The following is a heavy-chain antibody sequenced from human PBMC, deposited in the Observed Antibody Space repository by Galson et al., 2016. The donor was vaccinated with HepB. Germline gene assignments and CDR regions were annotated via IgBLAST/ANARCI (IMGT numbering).Heavy chain of an antibody. V-gene: IGHV2-70*01. CDR1: GFSLSTSGMR. D-gene: IGHD6-13*01. CDR3: ARIRYTNTWYSYYYGMDV. CDR2: IDGGGDK. Sequence: PALVKPTQTLTLTCTFSGFSLSTSGMRVIWIRQPPGKALEWLSLIDGGGDKYYSISLKTRLTISKDTSKNQVVLTMTNMDPVDTGTDYCARIRYTNTWYSYYYGMDVWCQGTAVTVAS. J-gene: IGHJ6*02.